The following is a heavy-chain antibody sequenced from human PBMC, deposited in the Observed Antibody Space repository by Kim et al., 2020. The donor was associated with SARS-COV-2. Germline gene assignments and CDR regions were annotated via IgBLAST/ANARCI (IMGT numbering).Heavy chain of an antibody. V-gene: IGHV1-8*01. CDR1: GYTFTSYD. CDR3: ARAPDEGWSGYLSALTLRYSYYYGMDV. D-gene: IGHD3-3*01. Sequence: ASVKVSCKASGYTFTSYDINWVRQATGQGLEWMGWMNPNSGNTGYAQKFQGRVTMTRNTSISTAYMELSSLRSEDTAVYYCARAPDEGWSGYLSALTLRYSYYYGMDVWGQGTTVTVSS. CDR2: MNPNSGNT. J-gene: IGHJ6*02.